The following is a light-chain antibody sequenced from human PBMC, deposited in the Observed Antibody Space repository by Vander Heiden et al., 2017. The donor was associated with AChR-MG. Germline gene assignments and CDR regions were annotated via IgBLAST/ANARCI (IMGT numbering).Light chain of an antibody. CDR2: GNS. CDR1: SSNIGAGYD. J-gene: IGLJ2*01. CDR3: QSYDSSLSGYVV. V-gene: IGLV1-40*01. Sequence: QSVLTQPPSVSAAPGQRVTISCTGRSSNIGAGYDVHWYQQLPGTAPKRLIYGNSNRPSGVPDRFSGSKSGTSASLAITGLQAEDEADYYCQSYDSSLSGYVVFGGGTKLTVL.